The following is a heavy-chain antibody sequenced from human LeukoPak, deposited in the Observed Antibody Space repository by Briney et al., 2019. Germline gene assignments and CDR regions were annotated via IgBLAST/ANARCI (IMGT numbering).Heavy chain of an antibody. J-gene: IGHJ4*02. CDR2: INHSGST. V-gene: IGHV4-34*01. CDR3: ARGKGYFDY. Sequence: SETLSLTCAAYGGSFSGYYWSWIRQPPGKGLEWIGEINHSGSTNYNPSLKSRVTISVDTSKNQFSLNLKSVTAADTAVYYCARGKGYFDYWGQGTLVTVSS. CDR1: GGSFSGYY.